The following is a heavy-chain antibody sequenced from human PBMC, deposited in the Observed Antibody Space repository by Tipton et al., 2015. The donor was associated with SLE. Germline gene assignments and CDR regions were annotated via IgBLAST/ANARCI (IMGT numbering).Heavy chain of an antibody. CDR1: GFTFSSYA. V-gene: IGHV3-30*04. D-gene: IGHD6-13*01. CDR3: ARDKLDLYYYMDV. Sequence: SLRLSCAASGFTFSSYAMHWVRQAPGKGLEWVAVISYDGSNKYYADSVKGRFTISRDNSKNTLYLQMNSLRAEDTAVYYCARDKLDLYYYMDVWGKGTTVTVSS. J-gene: IGHJ6*03. CDR2: ISYDGSNK.